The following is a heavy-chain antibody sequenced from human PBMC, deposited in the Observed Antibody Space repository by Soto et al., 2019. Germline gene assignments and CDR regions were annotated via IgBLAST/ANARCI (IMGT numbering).Heavy chain of an antibody. CDR3: AGGGWLLDY. D-gene: IGHD5-12*01. V-gene: IGHV4-59*01. J-gene: IGHJ4*02. Sequence: SETLSLTCTVSGGSISSYYRSWIRQPPGKRLEWIGYIYYSGSTNYNPSLKSRVTISVDTSKNQFSLKLSSVTAADTAVYYCAGGGWLLDYWGQGTLVTVSS. CDR1: GGSISSYY. CDR2: IYYSGST.